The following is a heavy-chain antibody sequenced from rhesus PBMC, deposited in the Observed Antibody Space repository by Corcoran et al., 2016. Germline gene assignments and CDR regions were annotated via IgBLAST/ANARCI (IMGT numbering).Heavy chain of an antibody. J-gene: IGHJ4*01. Sequence: QGQLQESGPGLVKPSETLSPTYAVSGYSISSGYCWSWVRQPPGKGLEWVGCIDCISGNTHYNDSLKSRVTISKDTSKNQVSLRLTSVTAADTAVYYCVRVGGSYYQSFDYWGQGVLVTVSS. V-gene: IGHV4-127*01. CDR2: IDCISGNT. CDR3: VRVGGSYYQSFDY. D-gene: IGHD3-16*01. CDR1: GYSISSGYC.